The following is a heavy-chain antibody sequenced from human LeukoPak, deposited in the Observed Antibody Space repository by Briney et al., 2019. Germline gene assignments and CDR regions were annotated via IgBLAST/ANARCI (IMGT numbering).Heavy chain of an antibody. CDR2: VSGSGDNT. Sequence: GGSLRLSCVAAGFTFSGFAMSCGRRTPGKGLEWVSGVSGSGDNTLYADSVKGRFTISRDNSKNTLYLEMNSVRAEDTAIYYCAKMKGHPLPKYYMDVWGQGTTVTVPS. CDR1: GFTFSGFA. V-gene: IGHV3-23*01. CDR3: AKMKGHPLPKYYMDV. D-gene: IGHD1-26*01. J-gene: IGHJ6*01.